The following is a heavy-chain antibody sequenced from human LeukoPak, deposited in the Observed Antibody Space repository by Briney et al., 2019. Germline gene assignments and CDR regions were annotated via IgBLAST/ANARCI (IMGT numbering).Heavy chain of an antibody. V-gene: IGHV3-7*01. CDR1: GFTFSSYW. Sequence: GGSLRLSCAASGFTFSSYWTTWFRQAPGKRLEWVANINQDGSAKYYVDSVKGRFTASRDNAETSVFLQMNSLRNEDTAVYFCASWVGRDNWGQGTLVTVSS. J-gene: IGHJ4*02. CDR3: ASWVGRDN. D-gene: IGHD1-26*01. CDR2: INQDGSAK.